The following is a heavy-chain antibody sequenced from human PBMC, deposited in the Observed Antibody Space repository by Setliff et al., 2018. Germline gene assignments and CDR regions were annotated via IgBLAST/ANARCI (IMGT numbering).Heavy chain of an antibody. J-gene: IGHJ5*02. V-gene: IGHV4-59*12. D-gene: IGHD3-3*01. Sequence: SETLSLTCTVSRGSISTYAWSWIRHIPGKGLEWVGYIYDTGYVNYNPSLKSRVSISLDTSKNQFPLKLTSVTAADTAVYYCARAPQYSNFWYALSWFDPWGQGTLVTVSS. CDR2: IYDTGYV. CDR1: RGSISTYA. CDR3: ARAPQYSNFWYALSWFDP.